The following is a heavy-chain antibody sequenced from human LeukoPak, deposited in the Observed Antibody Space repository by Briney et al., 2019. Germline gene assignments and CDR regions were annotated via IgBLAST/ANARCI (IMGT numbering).Heavy chain of an antibody. CDR1: GFTFSSYG. CDR2: ISYDGSNK. J-gene: IGHJ4*02. Sequence: PGGSLRLSCAASGFTFSSYGMHWVRQAPGKGLEWVAVISYDGSNKYYADSVKGRFTISRDNSKNTLYLQMNSLRTEDTAVYYCAKAELYDILTGYYYWGQGILVTVSS. D-gene: IGHD3-9*01. V-gene: IGHV3-30*18. CDR3: AKAELYDILTGYYY.